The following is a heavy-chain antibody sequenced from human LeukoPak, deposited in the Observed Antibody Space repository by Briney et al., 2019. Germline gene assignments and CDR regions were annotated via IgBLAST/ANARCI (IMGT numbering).Heavy chain of an antibody. Sequence: SVKVSCKASGFTFTTSAMQWVRHARGQRPERIGWIVVDSGNTNYAQKFQNRLTINRDESTGNAYIELRSLRSDDTAVYYCAAELEVATDAFDIWGQGTRVTVSS. CDR2: IVVDSGNT. V-gene: IGHV1-58*02. CDR1: GFTFTTSA. D-gene: IGHD3-3*02. CDR3: AAELEVATDAFDI. J-gene: IGHJ3*02.